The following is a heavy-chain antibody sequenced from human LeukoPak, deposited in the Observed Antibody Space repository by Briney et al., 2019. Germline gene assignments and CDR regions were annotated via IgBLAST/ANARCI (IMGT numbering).Heavy chain of an antibody. V-gene: IGHV4-34*01. CDR3: ARSVHTYGGLAGY. Sequence: SETLSLTCAVYGGSFSGYYWSWIRQPPGKGLEWIGEINHSGSTNYNPSLKSRVTISVDTSKNQFSLKLSSVTAADTAVYYCARSVHTYGGLAGYWGQETLVTVSS. CDR2: INHSGST. D-gene: IGHD1-1*01. CDR1: GGSFSGYY. J-gene: IGHJ4*02.